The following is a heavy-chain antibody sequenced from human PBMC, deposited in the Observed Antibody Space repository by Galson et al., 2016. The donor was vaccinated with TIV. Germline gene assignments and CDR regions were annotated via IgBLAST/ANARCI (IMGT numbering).Heavy chain of an antibody. V-gene: IGHV1-2*02. J-gene: IGHJ6*02. D-gene: IGHD3-22*01. CDR1: GYTFIGHY. CDR3: ARESYSDSSGYYFTYYYYVMDV. Sequence: SVKVSCKASGYTFIGHYLHWVRQAPGQGLEWMGWITPNSGGTEFAQKFQGRVTMTRDPSTGTVYMELSRLRSDDTAVYLCARESYSDSSGYYFTYYYYVMDVWGQGTTVTVSS. CDR2: ITPNSGGT.